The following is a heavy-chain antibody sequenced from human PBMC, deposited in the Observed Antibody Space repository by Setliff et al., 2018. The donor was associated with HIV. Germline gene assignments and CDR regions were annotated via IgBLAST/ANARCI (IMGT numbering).Heavy chain of an antibody. CDR1: GGTFSSFA. D-gene: IGHD3-22*01. CDR2: INPSGGST. CDR3: ARQTYYYDNSGHNWFDP. Sequence: ASVKVSCKASGGTFSSFAFNWVRQAPGQGLEWMGIINPSGGSTSYAQKFQGRVTMTRDTSTSTVYMELSSLRSEDTAVYFCARQTYYYDNSGHNWFDPWGQGTLVTVSS. V-gene: IGHV1-46*01. J-gene: IGHJ5*02.